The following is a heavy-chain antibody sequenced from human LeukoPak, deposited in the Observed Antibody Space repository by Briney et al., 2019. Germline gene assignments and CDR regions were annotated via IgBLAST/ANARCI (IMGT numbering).Heavy chain of an antibody. CDR3: ARDSGWRHFDY. Sequence: PGGSLRLSCAASGFTFNNYAMSWVRQAPGKGLEWVSSISSSSSYIYYADSVKGRFTISRDNAKNSLYLQMNSLRAEDAAAYYCARDSGWRHFDYWGQGTLVTASS. CDR1: GFTFNNYA. D-gene: IGHD6-19*01. V-gene: IGHV3-21*01. CDR2: ISSSSSYI. J-gene: IGHJ4*02.